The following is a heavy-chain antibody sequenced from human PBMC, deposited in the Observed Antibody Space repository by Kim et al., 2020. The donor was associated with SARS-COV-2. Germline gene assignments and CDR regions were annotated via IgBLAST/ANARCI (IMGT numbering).Heavy chain of an antibody. Sequence: ASVKVSCKASGYTFTGYYMHWVRQAPGQGLEWMGWINPNSGGTNYAQKFQGRVTMTRDTSISTAYMELSRLRSDDTAVYYCAANLIAARPPKGDYWGQGTLVTVSS. D-gene: IGHD6-6*01. CDR1: GYTFTGYY. V-gene: IGHV1-2*02. CDR3: AANLIAARPPKGDY. J-gene: IGHJ4*02. CDR2: INPNSGGT.